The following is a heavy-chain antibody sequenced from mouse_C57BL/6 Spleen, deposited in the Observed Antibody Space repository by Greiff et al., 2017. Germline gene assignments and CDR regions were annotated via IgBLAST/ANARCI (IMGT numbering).Heavy chain of an antibody. V-gene: IGHV2-6*01. J-gene: IGHJ4*01. CDR2: IWGVGST. D-gene: IGHD1-1*01. Sequence: VKLVESGPGLVAPSQSLSITCTVSGFSLTSYGVDWVRQSPGKGLEWLGVIWGVGSTNYNSALKSRLSISKDNSKSQVFLKMNSLQTDDTAMYYCARGSSLYAMDYWGQGTSVTVSS. CDR1: GFSLTSYG. CDR3: ARGSSLYAMDY.